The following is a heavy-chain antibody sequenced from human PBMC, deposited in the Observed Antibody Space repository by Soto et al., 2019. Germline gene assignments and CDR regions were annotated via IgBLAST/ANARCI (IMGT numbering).Heavy chain of an antibody. CDR2: ISAYNGNT. J-gene: IGHJ6*02. D-gene: IGHD6-13*01. V-gene: IGHV1-18*01. Sequence: ASVKVSCKASGYTFTSYGISWVRQAPGQGLEWMGWISAYNGNTNYAQKLQGRVTMTTXPXXSXXXMXLXXLRXDDTAVYYCARDDKKQQLVRRDYYYYGMDVWG. CDR3: ARDDKKQQLVRRDYYYYGMDV. CDR1: GYTFTSYG.